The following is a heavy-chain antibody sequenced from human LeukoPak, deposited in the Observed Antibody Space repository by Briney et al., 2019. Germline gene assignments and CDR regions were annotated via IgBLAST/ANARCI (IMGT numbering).Heavy chain of an antibody. V-gene: IGHV3-33*01. D-gene: IGHD1-14*01. CDR1: GFTFSSYG. CDR3: ARDTTGWFDP. Sequence: GGSLRLSCAASGFTFSSYGMHWVRQAPGKGLEWEAVISYDGSNKYYADPVKGRFTISRDNSKNTLSLQMNSLRAEDSAVYYCARDTTGWFDPWGQGTLVTVAS. CDR2: ISYDGSNK. J-gene: IGHJ5*02.